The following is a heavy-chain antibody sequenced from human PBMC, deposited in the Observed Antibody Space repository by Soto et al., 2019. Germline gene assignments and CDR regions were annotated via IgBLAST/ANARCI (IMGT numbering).Heavy chain of an antibody. CDR1: GYTLTSYD. J-gene: IGHJ6*03. Sequence: DSVKVYCKASGYTLTSYDINWVRQATGQGLEWMGWMNPNSGNTGYAQKFQGRVTMTRNTSISTAYMELSSLRSEDTAVYYCARTYDFWSGSGYYYYMDVWGKGTTVTVSS. D-gene: IGHD3-3*01. CDR3: ARTYDFWSGSGYYYYMDV. CDR2: MNPNSGNT. V-gene: IGHV1-8*01.